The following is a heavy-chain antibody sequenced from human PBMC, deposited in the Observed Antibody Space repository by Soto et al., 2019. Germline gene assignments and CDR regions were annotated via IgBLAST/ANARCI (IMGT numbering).Heavy chain of an antibody. CDR2: IYPGDSDT. D-gene: IGHD6-13*01. CDR3: AKSQWQQLAHLDY. CDR1: GYSFTSYW. Sequence: GESLKISCKGSGYSFTSYWIGCVRQMPGNGMEWMGIIYPGDSDTRYSPSFQGQVTIPADKSISTAYLQWSSLKASDTAMYYCAKSQWQQLAHLDYWGQGTLVTVSS. J-gene: IGHJ4*02. V-gene: IGHV5-51*03.